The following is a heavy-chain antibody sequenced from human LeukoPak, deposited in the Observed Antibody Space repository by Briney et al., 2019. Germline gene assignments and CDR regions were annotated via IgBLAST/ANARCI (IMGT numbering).Heavy chain of an antibody. D-gene: IGHD3-16*01. CDR2: IYHSGST. CDR3: ARVWYYYCYMDV. Sequence: PSETLFLTCTVSGYSISSGYYWGWIRQPPGKGLEWIGSIYHSGSTYYNPSLKSRVTISVDTSKNQFSLKLSSVTAADTAVYYCARVWYYYCYMDVWGKGTTVTVSS. V-gene: IGHV4-38-2*02. J-gene: IGHJ6*03. CDR1: GYSISSGYY.